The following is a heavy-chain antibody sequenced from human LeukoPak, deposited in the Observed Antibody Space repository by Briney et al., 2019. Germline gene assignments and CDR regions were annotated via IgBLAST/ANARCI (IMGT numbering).Heavy chain of an antibody. CDR2: IIPILGIA. CDR1: GGTFSSYT. J-gene: IGHJ3*02. D-gene: IGHD4-23*01. CDR3: ARGYVGGNSRDAFDI. V-gene: IGHV1-69*02. Sequence: ASVKVSCKASGGTFSSYTISWVRQAPGQGLEWMGRIIPILGIANYALKFQGRVTITADKSTSTAYMELSSLRSEDTAVYYCARGYVGGNSRDAFDIWGQGTMVTVSS.